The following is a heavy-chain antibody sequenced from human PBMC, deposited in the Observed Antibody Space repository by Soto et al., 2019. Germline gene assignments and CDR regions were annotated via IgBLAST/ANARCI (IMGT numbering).Heavy chain of an antibody. J-gene: IGHJ4*02. D-gene: IGHD3-10*01. CDR1: GFTFSSYS. V-gene: IGHV3-48*01. Sequence: PGESLRLSCAASGFTFSSYSMNWVRQAPGKGLEWVSYISSSSTIYYADSVKGRFTSSRDNAKNSLYLQMNSLRAEDTAVYYCARANYYGSPGDFDYWGQGTLVTVSS. CDR2: ISSSSTI. CDR3: ARANYYGSPGDFDY.